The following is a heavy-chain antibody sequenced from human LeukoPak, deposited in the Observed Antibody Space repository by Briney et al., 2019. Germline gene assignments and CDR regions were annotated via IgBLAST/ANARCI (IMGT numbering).Heavy chain of an antibody. CDR3: ARNNILTGGVSFDI. CDR1: GYTFTSYG. D-gene: IGHD3-9*01. Sequence: ASVKVSCKASGYTFTSYGISWVRQAPGQGLEWMGWISAYNGNTNYAQKLQGRVTMTTDTSTSTAYRELRSLRSDDTAVYYCARNNILTGGVSFDIWGQGTMVTVSS. CDR2: ISAYNGNT. J-gene: IGHJ3*02. V-gene: IGHV1-18*01.